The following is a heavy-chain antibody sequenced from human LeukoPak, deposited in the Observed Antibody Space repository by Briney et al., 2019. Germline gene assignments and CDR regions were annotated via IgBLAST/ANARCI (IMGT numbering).Heavy chain of an antibody. CDR1: GGSFSGYY. Sequence: SETLSLTCAVYGGSFSGYYWSWIRQPPGKGLEWIGKINHSGSTNYNPSLKSRVTISVDTSKNQFSLKLSSVTAADTAVYYCAKRKYCSSTSCYYFDYWGQGTLVTVSS. CDR3: AKRKYCSSTSCYYFDY. J-gene: IGHJ4*02. CDR2: INHSGST. D-gene: IGHD2-2*01. V-gene: IGHV4-34*01.